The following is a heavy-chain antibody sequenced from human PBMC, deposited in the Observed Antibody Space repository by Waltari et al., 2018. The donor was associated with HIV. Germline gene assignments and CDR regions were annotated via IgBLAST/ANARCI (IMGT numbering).Heavy chain of an antibody. Sequence: LRLQESGPRLVKPSETLSLTCSVSGDSVTMGDYYWAWIRQPPGKGLEWVGSLYYSGTTFYNPSLSSRVTISMDSSMNQLSLRLTSVTVADSAIYYCATVTSMAHYALDVWGRGTTVTVSS. CDR1: GDSVTMGDYY. J-gene: IGHJ6*02. V-gene: IGHV4-39*01. CDR3: ATVTSMAHYALDV. D-gene: IGHD5-18*01. CDR2: LYYSGTT.